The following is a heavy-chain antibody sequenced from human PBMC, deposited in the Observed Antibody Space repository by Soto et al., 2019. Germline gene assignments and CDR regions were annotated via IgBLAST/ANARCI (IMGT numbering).Heavy chain of an antibody. D-gene: IGHD4-17*01. J-gene: IGHJ3*02. Sequence: QMQLVQSGPEVKKPGTSVKVSCKASGFTFTSSAVQWVRQAHGQRLEWIGWIVVGSGNTNYAQKFQERVTITRDMSTSTAYMELSSLRSEDTAVYYCAAEGYGDYPTGAFDIWGQGTMVTVSS. CDR2: IVVGSGNT. V-gene: IGHV1-58*01. CDR3: AAEGYGDYPTGAFDI. CDR1: GFTFTSSA.